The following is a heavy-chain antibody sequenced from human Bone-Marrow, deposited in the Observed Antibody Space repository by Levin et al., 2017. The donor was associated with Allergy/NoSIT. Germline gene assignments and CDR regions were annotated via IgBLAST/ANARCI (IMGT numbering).Heavy chain of an antibody. CDR2: IYPSDSDT. D-gene: IGHD2-15*01. CDR3: GSPQRRLGGRDGFDI. V-gene: IGHV5-51*01. J-gene: IGHJ3*02. Sequence: GGSLRLSCKGSGYTFTTYWIGWVRQMPGKGLEWMGIIYPSDSDTRYSPSFQGQVTISADKSISTAYLQWSSLKASDTAIYFCGSPQRRLGGRDGFDIWGQGTMVTVSS. CDR1: GYTFTTYW.